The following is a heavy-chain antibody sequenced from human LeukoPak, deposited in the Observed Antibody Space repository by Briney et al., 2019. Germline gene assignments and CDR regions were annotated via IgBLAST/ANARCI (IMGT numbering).Heavy chain of an antibody. V-gene: IGHV4-30-4*08. Sequence: SETLSLTCTVSGGSLSSGDYYWSWIRQPPGKGLEWIGYIYYSGSTYYNPSLKSRVTISVDTSKNQFSLKLSSVTAADTAVYYCARGVSPIFASCWFDPWGQGTLVTVSS. J-gene: IGHJ5*02. CDR1: GGSLSSGDYY. D-gene: IGHD6-13*01. CDR3: ARGVSPIFASCWFDP. CDR2: IYYSGST.